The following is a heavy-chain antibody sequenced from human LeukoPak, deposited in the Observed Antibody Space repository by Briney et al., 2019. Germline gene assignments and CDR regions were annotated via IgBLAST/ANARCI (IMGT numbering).Heavy chain of an antibody. J-gene: IGHJ4*02. CDR2: INHSGST. V-gene: IGHV4-34*01. CDR3: ARRVYGDYVDY. Sequence: SETLSLTCAVYGGSFSGYYWSWIRQPPGKGLEWIGEINHSGSTNYNPSLKSRVTISVDTSKNQFSLKLSSVTAADTAVYYCARRVYGDYVDYWGQGTLVTVSS. CDR1: GGSFSGYY. D-gene: IGHD4-17*01.